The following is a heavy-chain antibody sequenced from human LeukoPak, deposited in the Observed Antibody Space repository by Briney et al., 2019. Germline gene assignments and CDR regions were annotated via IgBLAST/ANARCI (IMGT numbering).Heavy chain of an antibody. D-gene: IGHD3-22*01. CDR2: IYYSGST. V-gene: IGHV4-39*01. CDR1: GGSISSSSYY. Sequence: SETLSLTCTVSGGSISSSSYYWGWISQPPGKGLEWIGSIYYSGSTYYNPSLKSRVTISVDTSKNQFSLKLSSVTAADTAVYYCAVHNSPYYYDSSGPLFDYWGQGTLVTVSS. CDR3: AVHNSPYYYDSSGPLFDY. J-gene: IGHJ4*02.